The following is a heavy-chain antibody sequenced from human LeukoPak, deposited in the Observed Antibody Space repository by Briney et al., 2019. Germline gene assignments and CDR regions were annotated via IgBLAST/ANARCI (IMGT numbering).Heavy chain of an antibody. V-gene: IGHV3-23*01. J-gene: IGHJ4*02. Sequence: GSLRLSCAASGFTFSSYAMSWVRQAAGKGLEWVSAISGSGGSTYYADSVKGRFTISRDNSENTLYLQMNSLRAEDTAVYYCAKLSKLTSLDYWGQGTLVTVSS. CDR2: ISGSGGST. CDR3: AKLSKLTSLDY. CDR1: GFTFSSYA. D-gene: IGHD1-1*01.